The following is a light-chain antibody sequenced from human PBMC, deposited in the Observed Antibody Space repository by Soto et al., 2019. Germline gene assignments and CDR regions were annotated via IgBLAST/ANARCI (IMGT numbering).Light chain of an antibody. CDR3: QHYNRYYFT. CDR2: KAS. Sequence: DIQMTQSPSTLSGSVGDRVTITCRASQTISSRLAWYQQKPGKAPKLLIYKASTLKSGVPSRFSGSGSGTEFTLTISSLQPDDFASYYCQHYNRYYFTFGPGTKVDIK. V-gene: IGKV1-5*03. CDR1: QTISSR. J-gene: IGKJ3*01.